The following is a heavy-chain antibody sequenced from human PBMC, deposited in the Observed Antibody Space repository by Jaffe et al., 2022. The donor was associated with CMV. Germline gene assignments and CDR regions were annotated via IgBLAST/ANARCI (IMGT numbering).Heavy chain of an antibody. J-gene: IGHJ4*02. Sequence: EVQLVESGGGLVQPGGSLRLSCAASGFTFSSYWMSWVRQAPGKGLEWVANIKQDGSEKYYVDSVKGRFTISRDNAKNSLYLQMNSLRAEDTAVYYCAIYSGSSGWYSLDYWGQGTLVTVSS. CDR3: AIYSGSSGWYSLDY. CDR1: GFTFSSYW. D-gene: IGHD6-19*01. CDR2: IKQDGSEK. V-gene: IGHV3-7*01.